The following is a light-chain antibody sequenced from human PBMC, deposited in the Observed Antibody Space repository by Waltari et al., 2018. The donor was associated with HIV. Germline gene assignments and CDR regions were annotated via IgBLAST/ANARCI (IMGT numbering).Light chain of an antibody. CDR2: DLS. CDR3: CSYAGSSTYV. J-gene: IGLJ1*01. CDR1: SRDARCYNS. Sequence: SALTQPASVSGSPGQSLTISCTRTSRDARCYNSVSWYPQPPGKAPKLLIYDLSKRPSVISNRCPGSKSGNTASLTISGLQAEDEADYCCCSYAGSSTYVFGTGTKVTVL. V-gene: IGLV2-23*02.